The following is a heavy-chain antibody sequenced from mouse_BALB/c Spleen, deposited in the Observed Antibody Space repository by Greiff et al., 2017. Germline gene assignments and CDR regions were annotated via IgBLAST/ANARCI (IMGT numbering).Heavy chain of an antibody. CDR3: TRHGSSYGYYAMDY. CDR2: IYPGNSDT. CDR1: GYTFTSYW. J-gene: IGHJ4*01. D-gene: IGHD1-1*01. Sequence: EVQLQESGTVLARPGASVKMSCKASGYTFTSYWMPWVKQRPGQGLEWIGAIYPGNSDTSYNQKFKGKAKLTAVTSTSTAYMELSSLTNEDSAVYYCTRHGSSYGYYAMDYWGQGTSVTVSS. V-gene: IGHV1-5*01.